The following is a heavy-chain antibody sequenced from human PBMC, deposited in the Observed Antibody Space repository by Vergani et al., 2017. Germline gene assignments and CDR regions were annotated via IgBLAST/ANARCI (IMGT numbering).Heavy chain of an antibody. CDR1: GGTFSSYA. Sequence: QVQLVQSGAEVKKPGSSVKVSCKASGGTFSSYAISWVRQAPGQGLEWMGRIIPIFGTANYAQKFQGRVTITADESTSTAYMELSSLRSEDTAVYYCAGADYYDSSGYYYYYGMDVWGQGTTVTVSS. V-gene: IGHV1-69*13. CDR3: AGADYYDSSGYYYYYGMDV. J-gene: IGHJ6*02. CDR2: IIPIFGTA. D-gene: IGHD3-22*01.